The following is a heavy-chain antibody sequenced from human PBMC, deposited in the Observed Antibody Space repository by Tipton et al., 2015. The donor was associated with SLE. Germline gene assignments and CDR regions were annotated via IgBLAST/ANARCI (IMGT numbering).Heavy chain of an antibody. J-gene: IGHJ5*02. CDR1: GGSISSSSYY. CDR3: ARHFGVAPLANH. V-gene: IGHV4-39*01. Sequence: TLSLTCTVSGGSISSSSYYWGWIRQPPGKGLEWIGSIYYTGSTYYNPSLKSRVTISVDTSKNQFFLKLSSVTAADTAVYYCARHFGVAPLANHWGQGTLVTVSS. CDR2: IYYTGST. D-gene: IGHD3-3*01.